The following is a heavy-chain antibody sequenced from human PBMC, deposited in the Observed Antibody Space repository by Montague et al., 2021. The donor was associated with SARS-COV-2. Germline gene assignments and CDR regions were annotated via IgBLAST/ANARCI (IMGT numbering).Heavy chain of an antibody. J-gene: IGHJ4*02. D-gene: IGHD2-15*01. V-gene: IGHV4-59*11. CDR2: FDHSGNT. CDR1: GGSISGHY. CDR3: ARAQNACFIANGVNYFDF. Sequence: SETLSLTCSVSGGSISGHYWSWIRQPPGKGLEWIGNFDHSGNTKYNPSLKSRVTISVDTSKNQFALSLSSVTAADTAMYYCARAQNACFIANGVNYFDFWGQGALVTVSS.